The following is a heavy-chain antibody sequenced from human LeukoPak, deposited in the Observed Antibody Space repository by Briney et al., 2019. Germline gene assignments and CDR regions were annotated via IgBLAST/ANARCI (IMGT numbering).Heavy chain of an antibody. CDR3: ASPCSSTSCYPNDAFDI. Sequence: ASVKVSCKASGYTFTGYYMHWVRQAPGQGLEWMGWMNPNSGGTNYAQKFQGRVTMTRDTSISTAYMELSRLRSDDTAVYYCASPCSSTSCYPNDAFDIWGQGTMVTVSS. V-gene: IGHV1-2*02. CDR2: MNPNSGGT. D-gene: IGHD2-2*01. J-gene: IGHJ3*02. CDR1: GYTFTGYY.